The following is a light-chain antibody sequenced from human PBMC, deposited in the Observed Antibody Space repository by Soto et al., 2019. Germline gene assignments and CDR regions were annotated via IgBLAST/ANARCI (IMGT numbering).Light chain of an antibody. V-gene: IGLV2-14*01. J-gene: IGLJ1*01. CDR3: SSYTSSSTL. CDR2: EVS. Sequence: QSSLTQPASVSGSPGRSITISCTGTSSDVGSYNYVSWYQQHPGKAPKLMIYEVSDRPSGISSRFSGSKSGNTASLTISGLQTEDEADCYCSSYTSSSTLFGTGTKVTVL. CDR1: SSDVGSYNY.